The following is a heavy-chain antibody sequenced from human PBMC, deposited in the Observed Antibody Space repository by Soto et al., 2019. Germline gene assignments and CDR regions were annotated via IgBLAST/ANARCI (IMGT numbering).Heavy chain of an antibody. CDR2: VYYSGST. Sequence: PSETLSLTCTVSGGSISSYYWSWIRQPPGKGLEWIGYVYYSGSTNYNPSLKSRVTISVDTSKNQFSLKLSSVTAADTAVYYCARGGLGLYYYDSSGYPYYYYGMDVWGQGTTVTVSS. CDR3: ARGGLGLYYYDSSGYPYYYYGMDV. J-gene: IGHJ6*02. CDR1: GGSISSYY. D-gene: IGHD3-22*01. V-gene: IGHV4-59*01.